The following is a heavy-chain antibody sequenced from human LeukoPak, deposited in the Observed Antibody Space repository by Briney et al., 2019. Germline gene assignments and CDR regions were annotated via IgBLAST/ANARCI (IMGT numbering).Heavy chain of an antibody. J-gene: IGHJ5*02. CDR1: GYSFTNYW. CDR3: ARYCSSTSCYFPYNLFDP. D-gene: IGHD2-2*01. CDR2: IYPGDSNT. Sequence: GESLKISCKGSGYSFTNYWIACVRQMPGKGLEWMGIIYPGDSNTRYSTSFQGQVTISADKSISTAYLQWSSLKASDTAMYYCARYCSSTSCYFPYNLFDPWGQGTLVTVSS. V-gene: IGHV5-51*01.